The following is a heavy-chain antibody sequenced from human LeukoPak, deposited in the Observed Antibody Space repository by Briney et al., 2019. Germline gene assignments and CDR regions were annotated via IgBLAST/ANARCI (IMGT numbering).Heavy chain of an antibody. J-gene: IGHJ4*02. Sequence: SVTVSCKASGGTFSSYAISWVRQAPGQGLEWMGRIIPILGIANYAQKFQGRVTITADKSTSTAYMELSSLRSEDTAVYYCARDPDYYDSSGYYWFDYWGQGTLVTVSS. CDR2: IIPILGIA. CDR3: ARDPDYYDSSGYYWFDY. D-gene: IGHD3-22*01. V-gene: IGHV1-69*04. CDR1: GGTFSSYA.